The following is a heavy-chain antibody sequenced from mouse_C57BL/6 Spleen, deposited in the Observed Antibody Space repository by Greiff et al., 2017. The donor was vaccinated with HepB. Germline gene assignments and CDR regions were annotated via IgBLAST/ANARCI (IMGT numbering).Heavy chain of an antibody. D-gene: IGHD2-4*01. J-gene: IGHJ4*01. CDR2: ISDGGSYT. CDR1: GFTFSSYA. Sequence: EVKLVESGGGLVKPGGSLKLSCAASGFTFSSYAMSWVRQTPEKRLEWVATISDGGSYTYYPDNVKGRFTISRDNAKNNLYLQMSHLKSEDTAMYDCARDRTDYAYAMDYWGQGTSVTVSS. V-gene: IGHV5-4*01. CDR3: ARDRTDYAYAMDY.